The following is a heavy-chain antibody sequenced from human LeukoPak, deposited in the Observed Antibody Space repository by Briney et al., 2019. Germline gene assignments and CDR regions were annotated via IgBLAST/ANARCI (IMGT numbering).Heavy chain of an antibody. CDR3: AREKGFGELLFDY. CDR2: INPNSGGT. V-gene: IGHV1-2*02. Sequence: ASVKVSCKASGYTLTGYYMHWVRQAPGQGLKWMGWINPNSGGTNYAQKFQGRVTMTRDTSISTAYMELSRLRSDDTAVYYCAREKGFGELLFDYWGQGTLVTVSS. J-gene: IGHJ4*02. CDR1: GYTLTGYY. D-gene: IGHD3-10*01.